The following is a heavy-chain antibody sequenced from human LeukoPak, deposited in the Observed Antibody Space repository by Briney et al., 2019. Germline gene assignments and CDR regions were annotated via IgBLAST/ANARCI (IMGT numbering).Heavy chain of an antibody. V-gene: IGHV3-21*01. J-gene: IGHJ4*02. Sequence: PGGSLRLSCAASGFTFSSHSMNWVRQAPGKGLEWVSSISSSSSYIYYADSVKGRFTISRDNAKNSLYLQMNSLRAEDTAVYYCARDGVSGWYGGTFDYWGQGTLVTVSS. CDR2: ISSSSSYI. D-gene: IGHD6-19*01. CDR1: GFTFSSHS. CDR3: ARDGVSGWYGGTFDY.